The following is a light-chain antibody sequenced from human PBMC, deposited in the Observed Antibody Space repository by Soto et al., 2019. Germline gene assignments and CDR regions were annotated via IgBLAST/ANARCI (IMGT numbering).Light chain of an antibody. Sequence: EIVLTQSPGTLSLSPGERATLSCRASQSVSSNYLAWYQQKPGQAPRLLIYGASSRATGIPDRFSGGGSGTDFTLTISRLEPEDFAVYYCQQHGSSPLTFGPGNKVGVK. CDR2: GAS. CDR3: QQHGSSPLT. V-gene: IGKV3-20*01. CDR1: QSVSSNY. J-gene: IGKJ3*01.